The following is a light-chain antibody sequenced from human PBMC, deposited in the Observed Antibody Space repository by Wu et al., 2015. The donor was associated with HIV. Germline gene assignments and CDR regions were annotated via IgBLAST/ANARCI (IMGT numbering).Light chain of an antibody. CDR3: QQTYSTPKT. CDR2: TAS. V-gene: IGKV1-39*01. CDR1: QSISSY. Sequence: DIQMTQSPSSLSASVGDRVTITCRASQSISSYLHWYQQKPGAAPKLLIYTASNLQSGVPSRFGGSGSGTDFTLTISSLQPEDFAAYYCQQTYSTPKTFGQGTKVEIK. J-gene: IGKJ1*01.